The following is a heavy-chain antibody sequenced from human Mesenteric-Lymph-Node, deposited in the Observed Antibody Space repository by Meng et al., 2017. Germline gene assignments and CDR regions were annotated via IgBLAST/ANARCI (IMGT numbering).Heavy chain of an antibody. CDR3: ARSDGAGWLDF. V-gene: IGHV3-48*03. D-gene: IGHD3/OR15-3a*01. Sequence: GGSLRLSCAASGFAFSSFEMNWVRQAPGKGLEWVAKISRSGTTTYYADFLRGRGTISRDNAKNSLSLYMNSLRGDDTGVYYCARSDGAGWLDFWGQGTLVTVSS. CDR1: GFAFSSFE. CDR2: ISRSGTTT. J-gene: IGHJ1*01.